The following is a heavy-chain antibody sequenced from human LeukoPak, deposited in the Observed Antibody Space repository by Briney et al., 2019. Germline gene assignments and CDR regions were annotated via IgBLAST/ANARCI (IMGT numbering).Heavy chain of an antibody. CDR3: ASSSQWELDY. J-gene: IGHJ4*02. CDR2: INHSGST. D-gene: IGHD1-26*01. V-gene: IGHV4-34*01. Sequence: PSETLSLTCAVYGGSFSVYYWSWIRQPPGKGLEWIGEINHSGSTNYNPSLKSRVTISVDTSKNQFSLKLSSVTAADTAVYYCASSSQWELDYWGQGTLVTVSS. CDR1: GGSFSVYY.